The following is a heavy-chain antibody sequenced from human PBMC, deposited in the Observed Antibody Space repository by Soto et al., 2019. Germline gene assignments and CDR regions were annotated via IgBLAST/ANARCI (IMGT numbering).Heavy chain of an antibody. Sequence: EVQLVESGGGLVKPGGSLRLSCAASGFTFINTWMTWVRQAPGKGLEWVGRIKSKADGGTTDYAAPVKGRFTISRDDSKNTLYLQMDNLKTEDTAIYYCTSHSYSEYSWWGQGTLVTVSS. J-gene: IGHJ4*02. V-gene: IGHV3-15*01. CDR2: IKSKADGGTT. CDR1: GFTFINTW. D-gene: IGHD3-22*01. CDR3: TSHSYSEYSW.